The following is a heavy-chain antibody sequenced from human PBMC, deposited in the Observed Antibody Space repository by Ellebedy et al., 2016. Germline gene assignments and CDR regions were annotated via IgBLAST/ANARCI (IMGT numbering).Heavy chain of an antibody. D-gene: IGHD3-10*01. CDR3: ARDITMVRGDWFDP. Sequence: SETLSLTXTVSGGSISSYYWSWIRQPAGKGLEWIGRIYTSGSTNYNPSLKSRVTMSVDTSKNQFSLKLSSVTAADTAVYYCARDITMVRGDWFDPWGQGTLVTVSS. J-gene: IGHJ5*02. CDR2: IYTSGST. V-gene: IGHV4-4*07. CDR1: GGSISSYY.